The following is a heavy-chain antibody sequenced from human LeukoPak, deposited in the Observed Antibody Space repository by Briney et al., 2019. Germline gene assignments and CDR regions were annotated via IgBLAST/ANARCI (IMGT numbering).Heavy chain of an antibody. D-gene: IGHD1-26*01. J-gene: IGHJ5*02. Sequence: TGGSLRLSCAASGFTFRNFAMSWVRQAPGKGLEWVSGLSHGDTRTFYAASVKGRFTISRDDSNSTLFLQMDNLRVEDTATYYCAKDIELFMSWGQGTLVIVSS. CDR2: LSHGDTRT. CDR3: AKDIELFMS. V-gene: IGHV3-23*01. CDR1: GFTFRNFA.